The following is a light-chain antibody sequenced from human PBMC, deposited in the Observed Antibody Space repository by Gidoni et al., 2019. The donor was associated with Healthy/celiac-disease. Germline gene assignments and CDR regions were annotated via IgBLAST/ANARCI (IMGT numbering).Light chain of an antibody. CDR2: GAS. J-gene: IGKJ4*01. V-gene: IGKV3-20*01. CDR3: QQYGSSPLT. Sequence: ESVLTQSPGTLSLSPGERATISCRASQSVSSSYLAWYQQKPGHAPRLLISGASSRATGIPDRFSGSGSGTDFTLTISLLAPEFFAVYYCQQYGSSPLTFGGGTKVEIK. CDR1: QSVSSSY.